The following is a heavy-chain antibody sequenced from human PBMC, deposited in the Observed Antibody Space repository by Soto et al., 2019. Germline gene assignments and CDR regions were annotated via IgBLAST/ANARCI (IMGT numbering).Heavy chain of an antibody. V-gene: IGHV3-30-3*02. J-gene: IGHJ5*02. D-gene: IGHD3-22*01. CDR2: ISFDGSNE. CDR3: AKTYYYDRSGYYQNWFDP. Sequence: QVQLVESGGGVVQPGWSLRLSCAASGFTFSSYAMHRIRQAPGKGLEWVAIISFDGSNEYYADSVKGRFTISRDNSKNTLYLQVRSLRAEDTAVYYCAKTYYYDRSGYYQNWFDPWGQGTLVTVSS. CDR1: GFTFSSYA.